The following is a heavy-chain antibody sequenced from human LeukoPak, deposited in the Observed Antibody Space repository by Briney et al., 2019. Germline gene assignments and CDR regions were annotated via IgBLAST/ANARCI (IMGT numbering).Heavy chain of an antibody. CDR3: ARGTVDYGDYEVTLDY. CDR1: GGTFSSYA. CDR2: IIPIFGTA. J-gene: IGHJ4*02. Sequence: SVKVSCMDSGGTFSSYAIRWVRQAPGQGLEWMEGIIPIFGTANYAQKFQGRVTITTDESTSTAYMELSSLRSEDTAVYYCARGTVDYGDYEVTLDYWGRRTLVTVSS. V-gene: IGHV1-69*05. D-gene: IGHD4-17*01.